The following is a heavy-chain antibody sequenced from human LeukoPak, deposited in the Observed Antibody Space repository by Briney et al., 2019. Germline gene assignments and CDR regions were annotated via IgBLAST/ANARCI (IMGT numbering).Heavy chain of an antibody. CDR2: IIPIFGIA. Sequence: APVKVSCKASGGTFSSYAISWVRQAPGQGLEWMGRIIPIFGIANYAQKFQGRVTITADKSTSTAYMELSSLRSEDTAVYYCARRADYGGNLGDYWGQGTLVTVSS. J-gene: IGHJ4*02. CDR1: GGTFSSYA. CDR3: ARRADYGGNLGDY. D-gene: IGHD4-23*01. V-gene: IGHV1-69*04.